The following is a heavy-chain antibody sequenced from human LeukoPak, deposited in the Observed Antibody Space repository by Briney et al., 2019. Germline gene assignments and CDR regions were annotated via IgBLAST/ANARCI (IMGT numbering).Heavy chain of an antibody. Sequence: ASVKVSCKASGYTFTSYDINWVRQATGQGLEWMGWMNPNSGNTGYAQKFQGRVTMTRNTSISTAYMELSSLRSEDTAVYYCARRWLQRGYFDYWGQGTLVTVSS. CDR2: MNPNSGNT. D-gene: IGHD5-24*01. J-gene: IGHJ4*02. V-gene: IGHV1-8*01. CDR1: GYTFTSYD. CDR3: ARRWLQRGYFDY.